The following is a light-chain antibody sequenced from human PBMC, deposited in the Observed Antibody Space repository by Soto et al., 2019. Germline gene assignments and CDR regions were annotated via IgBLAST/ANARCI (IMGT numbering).Light chain of an antibody. J-gene: IGKJ1*01. CDR3: LQVYSFPRT. CDR1: QSVSSSR. CDR2: GAS. Sequence: EIVLTQSPGTRSWCTGERSTLSCRSSQSVSSSRLAWYRQKPGQAPRLLIYGASSRATGIPDRFSGSGSGTEFILTINNLQPEDFASYFCLQVYSFPRTFGLGTKVDIK. V-gene: IGKV3-20*01.